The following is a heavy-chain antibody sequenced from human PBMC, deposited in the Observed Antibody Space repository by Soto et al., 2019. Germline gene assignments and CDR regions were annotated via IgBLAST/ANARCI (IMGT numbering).Heavy chain of an antibody. CDR3: ARDPRYQLMSGFDWFDP. V-gene: IGHV1-18*01. CDR2: ISPYNGDT. D-gene: IGHD2-2*01. J-gene: IGHJ5*02. Sequence: ASVKVSCKASGYSFISYGISWVRQAPGQGLEWVGWISPYNGDTNYAQKFQGRVTMTTDTPTRTVYMDLRSLRSDDTAVYYCARDPRYQLMSGFDWFDPWGQGTLVTVSS. CDR1: GYSFISYG.